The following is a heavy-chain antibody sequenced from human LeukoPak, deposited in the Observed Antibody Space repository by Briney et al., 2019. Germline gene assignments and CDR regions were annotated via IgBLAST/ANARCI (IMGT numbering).Heavy chain of an antibody. CDR1: GGTFSSYA. D-gene: IGHD6-13*01. CDR3: ARRIILAASGWGYGMDV. J-gene: IGHJ6*02. CDR2: IIPIFGTA. Sequence: RASVKVSCKASGGTFSSYAISWVRQAPGQGLEWMGGIIPIFGTANYAQKYQGRVTITADESTSTAYMELSSLRSEDTAVYYCARRIILAASGWGYGMDVWGQGTTVTVSS. V-gene: IGHV1-69*13.